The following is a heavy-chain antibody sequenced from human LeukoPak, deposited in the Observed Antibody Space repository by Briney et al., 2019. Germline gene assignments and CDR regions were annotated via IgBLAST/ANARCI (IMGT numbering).Heavy chain of an antibody. CDR2: INSDGSST. CDR3: ARRVAAAADVFDY. CDR1: GFTFSSYW. J-gene: IGHJ4*02. V-gene: IGHV3-74*01. Sequence: GGSLRLSCAASGFTFSSYWMHWVRQAPGKGLVWVSRINSDGSSTSYADSVKGRFTISRDNAKNTLYLQMNSLRAEDTAVYYCARRVAAAADVFDYWGQGTLVTVSS. D-gene: IGHD6-13*01.